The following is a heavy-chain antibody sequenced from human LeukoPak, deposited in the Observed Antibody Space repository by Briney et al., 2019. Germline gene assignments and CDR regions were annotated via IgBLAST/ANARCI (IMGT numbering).Heavy chain of an antibody. CDR2: IWYDGSNK. V-gene: IGHV3-30*02. Sequence: PGGSLRLSCAASGFTFSNYGMHWVRQAPGKGLEWVAVIWYDGSNKYYADSVKGRFTISRDNSKNTLYLQMNSLRAEDTAVYYCAKDHLAGYSYGGFYFDFWGQGTLVTVSS. J-gene: IGHJ4*02. CDR3: AKDHLAGYSYGGFYFDF. CDR1: GFTFSNYG. D-gene: IGHD5-18*01.